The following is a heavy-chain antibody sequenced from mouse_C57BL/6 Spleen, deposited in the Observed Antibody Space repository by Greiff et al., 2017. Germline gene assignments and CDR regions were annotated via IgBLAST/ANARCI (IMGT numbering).Heavy chain of an antibody. J-gene: IGHJ2*01. V-gene: IGHV1-76*01. CDR2: IYPGSGNT. CDR1: GYTFTDYY. CDR3: ARQDYFDY. Sequence: QVQLQQSGAELVRPGASVKLSCKASGYTFTDYYINWVKQRPGQGLEWIARIYPGSGNTYYNEKFKGKATLTAEKSSSTAYMQLSSLTSEDSAVYFWARQDYFDYWGQGTTLTVSS.